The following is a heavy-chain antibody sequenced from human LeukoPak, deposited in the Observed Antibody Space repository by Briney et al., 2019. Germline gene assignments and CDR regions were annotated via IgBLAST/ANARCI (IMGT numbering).Heavy chain of an antibody. CDR1: DDSITIYY. Sequence: SETLSLTCTVSDDSITIYYWTWIRQPAGKGLEWIGRIYTSGSTNYNPSLKSRVTISVDASKNQFSLKLSSVTAADTAVYYCAREGALTMPDYYYYYMDVWGKGTTVTISS. J-gene: IGHJ6*03. D-gene: IGHD2/OR15-2a*01. CDR3: AREGALTMPDYYYYYMDV. V-gene: IGHV4-4*07. CDR2: IYTSGST.